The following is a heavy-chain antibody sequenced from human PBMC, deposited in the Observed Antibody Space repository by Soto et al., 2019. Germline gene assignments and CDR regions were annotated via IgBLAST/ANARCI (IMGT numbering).Heavy chain of an antibody. D-gene: IGHD6-19*01. CDR2: ISGSGGST. J-gene: IGHJ4*02. Sequence: GGSLRLSCAASGFTFSSYAMSWVRQAPGKGLEWVSAISGSGGSTYYADSVKGRFTISRDNSKNTLYLQMNSLRAEDTAVYYCAEGGEGSGWHRYYFDYWGQGTLVTVSS. CDR3: AEGGEGSGWHRYYFDY. CDR1: GFTFSSYA. V-gene: IGHV3-23*01.